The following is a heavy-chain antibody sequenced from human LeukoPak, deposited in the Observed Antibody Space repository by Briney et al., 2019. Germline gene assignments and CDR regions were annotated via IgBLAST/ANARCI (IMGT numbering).Heavy chain of an antibody. CDR1: GYSLSTGYY. V-gene: IGHV4-38-2*02. CDR3: ARVLSDSSGYNFEY. CDR2: IYRTGST. Sequence: PSETLSLTCTVSGYSLSTGYYWGWIRQPPGKGLQWIGSIYRTGSTYYNPSLKSRVTISVDTSKNQFSLNLNSLTAADTAIYYRARVLSDSSGYNFEYWGQGTLVTVSS. J-gene: IGHJ4*02. D-gene: IGHD5-18*01.